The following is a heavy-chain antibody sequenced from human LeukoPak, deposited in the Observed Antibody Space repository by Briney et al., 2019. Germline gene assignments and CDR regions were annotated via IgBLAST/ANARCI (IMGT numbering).Heavy chain of an antibody. CDR2: ISSSGSTI. CDR1: GFTFSDYY. CDR3: ASFPKAAAELYYYGMDV. D-gene: IGHD6-13*01. J-gene: IGHJ6*02. V-gene: IGHV3-11*01. Sequence: GGSLRLSCAASGFTFSDYYMSWIRQAPGKGLEWVSYISSSGSTIYYADSVKGRFTISRDNAKNSLYLQMNSLRAEDTAVYYCASFPKAAAELYYYGMDVWGQGTTVTVSS.